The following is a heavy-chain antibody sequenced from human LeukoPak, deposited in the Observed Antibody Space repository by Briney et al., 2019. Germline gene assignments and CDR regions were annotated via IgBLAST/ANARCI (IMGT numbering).Heavy chain of an antibody. V-gene: IGHV4-34*01. CDR1: GGSFSGYY. J-gene: IGHJ4*02. CDR3: ARKLGTGSPAGVIDY. CDR2: INDSGST. D-gene: IGHD2-21*01. Sequence: SETLSLTCAVYGGSFSGYYWSWIRQPPGKGLEWIGEINDSGSTNYNPSLTSRVTISVDTSKNQFSLKVKSVTAADTAVYYCARKLGTGSPAGVIDYWGQRTLVTVSS.